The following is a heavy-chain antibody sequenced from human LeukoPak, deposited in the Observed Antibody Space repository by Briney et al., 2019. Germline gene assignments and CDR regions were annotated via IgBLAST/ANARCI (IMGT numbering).Heavy chain of an antibody. Sequence: GASVKVSCKASGYTFTGYYMHWVRQAPGQGLEWMGWINPNSGGTNYAQKFQGRVTMTRDTSISTAYMELSRLRSDDTAVYYCAREVVRGVIQWFDPWGQGTLVSVSS. CDR2: INPNSGGT. CDR1: GYTFTGYY. CDR3: AREVVRGVIQWFDP. V-gene: IGHV1-2*02. J-gene: IGHJ5*02. D-gene: IGHD3-10*01.